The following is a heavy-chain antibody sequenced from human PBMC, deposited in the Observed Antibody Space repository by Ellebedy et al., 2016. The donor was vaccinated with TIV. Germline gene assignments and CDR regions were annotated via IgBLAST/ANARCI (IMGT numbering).Heavy chain of an antibody. Sequence: SETLSLXXTVSGGSLNSGGYYWSWIRQPAGEGLDWIGRVHTSGTPNYKPSLKSRVTMSIDKSKNQLSLKLNSVTAADTAIYYCARLCSSFSCSGAFDFWGQGILVTVSS. CDR3: ARLCSSFSCSGAFDF. CDR2: VHTSGTP. V-gene: IGHV4-61*02. J-gene: IGHJ4*02. CDR1: GGSLNSGGYY. D-gene: IGHD3-10*02.